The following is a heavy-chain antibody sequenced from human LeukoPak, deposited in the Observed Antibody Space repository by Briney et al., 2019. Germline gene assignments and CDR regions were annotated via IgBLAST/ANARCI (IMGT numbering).Heavy chain of an antibody. D-gene: IGHD1-26*01. J-gene: IGHJ4*02. CDR1: GGSISSYY. Sequence: SETLSLTCTVSGGSISSYYWSWIRQPPGKGLEWIGYIYYSGSTNYNPSFKSRVTISVDTSKNQFSLKLSSVTAADTAVYYCARCLVGATYYFDYWGQGTLVTVSS. CDR2: IYYSGST. V-gene: IGHV4-59*01. CDR3: ARCLVGATYYFDY.